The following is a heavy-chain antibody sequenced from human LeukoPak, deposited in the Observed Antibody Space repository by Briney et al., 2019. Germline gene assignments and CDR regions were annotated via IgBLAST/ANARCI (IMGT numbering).Heavy chain of an antibody. D-gene: IGHD5-18*01. CDR2: ISWNSGSI. Sequence: GGSLRLSCAASGFTFDDYAMHWVRHAPGKDLEWVSGISWNSGSIGYADSVKGRFTISRDNAKNSLYLQMNSLRAEDTALYYCARLCEESYGSGQGWGQGTLVTVSS. J-gene: IGHJ4*02. CDR3: ARLCEESYGSGQG. V-gene: IGHV3-9*01. CDR1: GFTFDDYA.